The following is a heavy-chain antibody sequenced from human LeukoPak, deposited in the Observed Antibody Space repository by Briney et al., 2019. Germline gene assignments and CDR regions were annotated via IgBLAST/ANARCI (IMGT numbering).Heavy chain of an antibody. V-gene: IGHV1-69*04. D-gene: IGHD2-2*01. CDR1: GGTFSSYT. J-gene: IGHJ4*02. CDR3: ARDPAPEYCSSTSCQAFDY. Sequence: GASVKVSCKASGGTFSSYTISWVRQAPGHGLEWMGRILPILGIANYAQKFQGRVTITADKSTSTAYMELSSLSSEDTAVYYCARDPAPEYCSSTSCQAFDYWGQGTLVTVSS. CDR2: ILPILGIA.